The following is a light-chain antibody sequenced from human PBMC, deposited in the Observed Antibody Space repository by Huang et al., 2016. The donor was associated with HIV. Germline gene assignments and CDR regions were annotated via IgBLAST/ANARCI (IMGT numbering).Light chain of an antibody. CDR1: QSVSSN. CDR3: QQYDNRPPWT. J-gene: IGKJ1*01. V-gene: IGKV3-15*01. Sequence: DILLTQSPATLSVSLGERATLSCRATQSVSSNLAWYQQKVGQAPRLLISAASARANGVSARFSGSGSWTEFTLTISSLQSEDSAVYYCQQYDNRPPWTFGQGTKVEI. CDR2: AAS.